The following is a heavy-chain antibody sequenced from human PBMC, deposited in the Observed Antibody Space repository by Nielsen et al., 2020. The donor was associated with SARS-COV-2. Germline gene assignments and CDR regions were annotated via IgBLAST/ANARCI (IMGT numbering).Heavy chain of an antibody. J-gene: IGHJ4*02. Sequence: GGSLRLSCAASGFTFSSYSMNWVRQSPGKGLEWVSSITSTGSSRYIYYADSVKGRFTISRDNSKNTVYLQVSSLRAEDTAVYYCAKEIPAGVQFDFWGQGTLVTVSS. V-gene: IGHV3-21*04. CDR1: GFTFSSYS. CDR2: ITSTGSSRYI. CDR3: AKEIPAGVQFDF.